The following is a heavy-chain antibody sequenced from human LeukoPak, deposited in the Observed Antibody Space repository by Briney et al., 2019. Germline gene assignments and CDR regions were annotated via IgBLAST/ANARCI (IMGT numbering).Heavy chain of an antibody. CDR2: IKQDGSEK. CDR3: ARDSIGAQPCRGDF. V-gene: IGHV3-7*01. CDR1: GFTFNSYW. Sequence: PGGSLRLSCAASGFTFNSYWMSWVRQVPGKGLEWVANIKQDGSEKYYVDSVKGRFTISRDNAKNSVYLQMNSLRAEDTSVYYCARDSIGAQPCRGDFWGQGILVTVSS. D-gene: IGHD6-6*01. J-gene: IGHJ4*02.